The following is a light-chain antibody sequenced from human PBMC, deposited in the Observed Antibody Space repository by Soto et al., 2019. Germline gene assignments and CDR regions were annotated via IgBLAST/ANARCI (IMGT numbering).Light chain of an antibody. Sequence: EIVMTQSPATLSVSPGERVTLSCRASQSVSINLAWYQHKPGQAPRLLIYGASTRATGIPARFSGSGSGTEFTLTISSLQSEDFPVYYCQHYNNWPRTFGQGTKVEIK. CDR3: QHYNNWPRT. V-gene: IGKV3-15*01. CDR1: QSVSIN. CDR2: GAS. J-gene: IGKJ1*01.